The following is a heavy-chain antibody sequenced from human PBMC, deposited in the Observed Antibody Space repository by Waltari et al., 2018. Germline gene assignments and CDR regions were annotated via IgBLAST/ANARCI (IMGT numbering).Heavy chain of an antibody. V-gene: IGHV1-18*01. J-gene: IGHJ5*02. D-gene: IGHD3-3*01. Sequence: QVQLVQSGAEVKKPGASVKVSCKASGYTFSDYGISWVRQATGQGLEWVGWISGNNGTTNHGQKFHGRLVMTEDTSATTVYMELTYLTSDDTAVYYCARERHRLMEEGYLMALDPWGQGTLVTVSS. CDR3: ARERHRLMEEGYLMALDP. CDR1: GYTFSDYG. CDR2: ISGNNGTT.